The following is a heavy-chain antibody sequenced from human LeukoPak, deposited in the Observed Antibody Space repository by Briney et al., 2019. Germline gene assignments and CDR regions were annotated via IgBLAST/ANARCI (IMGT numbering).Heavy chain of an antibody. CDR1: GFRFNTFW. CDR2: IKQDGNEK. Sequence: HPGGSLRLSCAASGFRFNTFWMSWVRQAPGKGLEWVANIKQDGNEKYYADSVKGRFTISRDNSKNTLYLQMNSLRAEDTAVYYCAKDGPYSSSWYRIFNYYYYMDVWGKGTTVTVSS. D-gene: IGHD6-13*01. CDR3: AKDGPYSSSWYRIFNYYYYMDV. V-gene: IGHV3-7*01. J-gene: IGHJ6*03.